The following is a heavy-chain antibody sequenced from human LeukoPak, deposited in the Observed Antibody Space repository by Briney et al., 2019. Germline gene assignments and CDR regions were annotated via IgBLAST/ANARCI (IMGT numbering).Heavy chain of an antibody. V-gene: IGHV3-48*01. CDR3: ARASGEALVDY. CDR1: GFTFSSFT. J-gene: IGHJ4*02. D-gene: IGHD1-1*01. Sequence: GGSLRLSCAASGFTFSSFTMIWVRQAPGKGLEWVSSISHSDGTSHYADSVKGRFTISRDNSKNTLYLQMNSLRAEDTAVYYCARASGEALVDYWGQGTLVTVSS. CDR2: ISHSDGTS.